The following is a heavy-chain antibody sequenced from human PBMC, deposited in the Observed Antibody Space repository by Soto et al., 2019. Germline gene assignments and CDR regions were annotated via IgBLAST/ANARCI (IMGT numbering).Heavy chain of an antibody. CDR2: IIPIFGTA. V-gene: IGHV1-69*06. CDR3: ARGSIGRHYSYYYGMDV. Sequence: QVQLVQSGAEVKKPGSSVKVSCKASGGTFSSYAISWVRQAPGQGLEWMGGIIPIFGTANYAQKFQGRVMITAEKSTTTAYMELSRLRSEDTAVYYCARGSIGRHYSYYYGMDVWGQGTTVTVSS. CDR1: GGTFSSYA. D-gene: IGHD1-26*01. J-gene: IGHJ6*02.